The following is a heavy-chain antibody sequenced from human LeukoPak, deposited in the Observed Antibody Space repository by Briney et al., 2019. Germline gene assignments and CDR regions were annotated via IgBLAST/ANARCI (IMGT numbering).Heavy chain of an antibody. CDR3: AKDSGAHYYHGMDV. Sequence: GGSLRLSCAASGFTFSSYAMHWVRQAPGKGLEWVAGISWNSGTIDYAASVKGRFTISRDNAKNSLYLEMNSLRAEDTALYYCAKDSGAHYYHGMDVWGQGTTVTVSS. V-gene: IGHV3-9*01. D-gene: IGHD3-10*01. J-gene: IGHJ6*02. CDR1: GFTFSSYA. CDR2: ISWNSGTI.